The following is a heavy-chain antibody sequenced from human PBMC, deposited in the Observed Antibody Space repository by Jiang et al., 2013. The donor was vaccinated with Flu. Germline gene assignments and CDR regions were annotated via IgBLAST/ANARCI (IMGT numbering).Heavy chain of an antibody. Sequence: VQLVESGGGLVKPGGSLRLSCAASGFTFSDFFMSWIRQAPGKGLEWVSYISGSGSSIYFAESVKGRFAISRDNAKNSLYLQMNSLRAEDTAVYYCARDLYSVIAMTTWGQGTRGHRLL. J-gene: IGHJ4*02. D-gene: IGHD4-17*01. CDR3: ARDLYSVIAMTT. CDR1: GFTFSDFF. V-gene: IGHV3-11*01. CDR2: ISGSGSSI.